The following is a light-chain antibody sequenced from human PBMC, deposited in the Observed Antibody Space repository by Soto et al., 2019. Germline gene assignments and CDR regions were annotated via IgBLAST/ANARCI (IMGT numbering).Light chain of an antibody. CDR2: GAS. J-gene: IGKJ4*01. Sequence: EIVLTQSPGTLSLSPGERATLSCRASQTVIHNYLAWHQQKPGQAPSLLIYGASTRATGIPATFSGSGSGTEFTLTISSLQSEDFAVYYCQQYNNWLGTFGVGTKVDIK. CDR1: QTVIHN. V-gene: IGKV3-15*01. CDR3: QQYNNWLGT.